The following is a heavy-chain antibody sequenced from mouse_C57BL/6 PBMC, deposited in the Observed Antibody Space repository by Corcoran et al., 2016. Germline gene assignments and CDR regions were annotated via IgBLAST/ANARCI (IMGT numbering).Heavy chain of an antibody. V-gene: IGHV1-76*01. J-gene: IGHJ3*01. CDR2: IYPGSGNT. D-gene: IGHD1-1*01. CDR1: GYTFTDYY. CDR3: AREELLPAWFAY. Sequence: QVQLKQSGAELVRPGASVKLSCKASGYTFTDYYINWVKQRPGQGLEWIARIYPGSGNTYYNEKFKGKATLTAEKSSSTAYMQLSSLTSEDSAVYFCAREELLPAWFAYWGQGTLVTVSA.